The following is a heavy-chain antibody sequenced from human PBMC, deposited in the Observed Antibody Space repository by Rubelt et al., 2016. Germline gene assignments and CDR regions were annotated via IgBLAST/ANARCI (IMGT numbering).Heavy chain of an antibody. CDR2: IIPILGIA. CDR1: GDTFSSYA. J-gene: IGHJ4*02. Sequence: QVQLVQSGAEVKKPGSSVKVSCKASGDTFSSYAISWVRQAPGQGLEWMGRIIPILGIANYAQKFQGRVTITADKSTSTAYMELSSLRAEDTAVYYCARDLYKGPRWLVAYWGQGTLVTVSS. V-gene: IGHV1-69*04. D-gene: IGHD6-19*01. CDR3: ARDLYKGPRWLVAY.